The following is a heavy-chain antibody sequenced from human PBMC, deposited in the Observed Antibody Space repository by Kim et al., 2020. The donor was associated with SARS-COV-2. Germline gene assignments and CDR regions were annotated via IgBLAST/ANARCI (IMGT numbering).Heavy chain of an antibody. CDR1: GGSISSSSYY. J-gene: IGHJ6*02. CDR3: ARHHSAVRGVIPKPFVDYYGMDV. V-gene: IGHV4-39*01. Sequence: SETLSLTCTVPGGSISSSSYYWGWIRQPPGKGLEWIGSIYYSGSTYYNPSLKSRVTISVDTSKNQFSRKLSSVTAADTAVYYCARHHSAVRGVIPKPFVDYYGMDVWGQGTTVTVSS. CDR2: IYYSGST. D-gene: IGHD3-10*01.